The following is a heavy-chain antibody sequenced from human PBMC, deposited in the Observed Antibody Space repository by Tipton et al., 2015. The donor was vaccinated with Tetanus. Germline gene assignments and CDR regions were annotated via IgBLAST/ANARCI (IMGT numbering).Heavy chain of an antibody. J-gene: IGHJ5*02. D-gene: IGHD3/OR15-3a*01. V-gene: IGHV1-18*01. Sequence: QLVQSGAEVKKPGASVKVSCKASGYTFTHYGVNWVRQAPGQGLEWMGWISPFNENVNYAEKLQGRLTMTTDRSTATVYMDLRSLGSDDPAVYYCARGRGLGPHEYFEHWGQGTLVTVSS. CDR3: ARGRGLGPHEYFEH. CDR1: GYTFTHYG. CDR2: ISPFNENV.